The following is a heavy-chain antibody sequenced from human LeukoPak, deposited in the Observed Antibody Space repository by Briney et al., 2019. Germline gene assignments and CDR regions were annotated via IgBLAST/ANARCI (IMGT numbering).Heavy chain of an antibody. Sequence: GESLKISCKCSVYSFTNYWIGWVREIPGKGLEWMGIIHPRDSATSYSPSFQGQVAISADKSISTAYLQWSSLKASDTAMYYCATPYCSGSSCYLFDYWGQGTLVTVSS. CDR1: VYSFTNYW. D-gene: IGHD2-15*01. CDR3: ATPYCSGSSCYLFDY. J-gene: IGHJ4*02. V-gene: IGHV5-51*01. CDR2: IHPRDSAT.